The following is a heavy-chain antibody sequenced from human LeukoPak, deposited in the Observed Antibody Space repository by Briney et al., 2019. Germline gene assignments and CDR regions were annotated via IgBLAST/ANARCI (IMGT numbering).Heavy chain of an antibody. CDR3: ARASSGWYFLDY. Sequence: GASVKVSCKASGYTFTGYYMHWVRQAPGQGLEWMGRINPNSGGTNYAKKLQGRVTMTRDTSISTAYMELSRLRSDDTAVYYCARASSGWYFLDYWGQGTLVTVSS. D-gene: IGHD6-19*01. V-gene: IGHV1-2*06. J-gene: IGHJ4*02. CDR1: GYTFTGYY. CDR2: INPNSGGT.